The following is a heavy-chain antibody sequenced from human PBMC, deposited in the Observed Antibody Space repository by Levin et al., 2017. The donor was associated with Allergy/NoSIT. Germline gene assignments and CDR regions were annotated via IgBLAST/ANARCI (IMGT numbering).Heavy chain of an antibody. J-gene: IGHJ3*01. Sequence: GESLKISCAASGFAFGDYAMTWVRQAPGKGLEWVSDITGGGSDTWYGDSVKGRCTVSRDNSKDMLYLELNSLRVEDTGIYYCAKKQAGTSGFSFDVWGQGTTVTVSS. CDR1: GFAFGDYA. CDR2: ITGGGSDT. D-gene: IGHD6-19*01. CDR3: AKKQAGTSGFSFDV. V-gene: IGHV3-23*01.